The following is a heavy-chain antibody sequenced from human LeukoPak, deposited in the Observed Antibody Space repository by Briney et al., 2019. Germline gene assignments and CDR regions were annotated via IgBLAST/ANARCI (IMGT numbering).Heavy chain of an antibody. CDR1: GVSSSSSY. CDR2: IFYTGDS. Sequence: SETLSLTCTVSGVSSSSSYWSWIRQPPGKGLEWIGYIFYTGDSNHDPSLKSRVSISLDTSKNQISLKLSSVTAADTAVYYCARHRFASPLDSWGQGTLVTVSS. J-gene: IGHJ4*02. V-gene: IGHV4-59*08. D-gene: IGHD2-21*01. CDR3: ARHRFASPLDS.